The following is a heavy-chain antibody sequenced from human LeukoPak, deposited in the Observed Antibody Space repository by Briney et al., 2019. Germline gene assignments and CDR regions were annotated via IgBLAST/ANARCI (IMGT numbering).Heavy chain of an antibody. Sequence: GGSLRLSCAASGFSFRDFWMTWARQAPGKGLEWVANINQGGGVKYYVDSVKGRFTISRGNAKNTLYLQMNSLRAEDTAVCYCAREPYSSSAGYYYYYMDVWGKGTTVTVSS. J-gene: IGHJ6*03. CDR2: INQGGGVK. CDR3: AREPYSSSAGYYYYYMDV. D-gene: IGHD6-6*01. V-gene: IGHV3-7*01. CDR1: GFSFRDFW.